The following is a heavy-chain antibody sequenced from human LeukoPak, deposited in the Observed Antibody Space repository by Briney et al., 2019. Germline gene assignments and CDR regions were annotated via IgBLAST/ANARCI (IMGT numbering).Heavy chain of an antibody. D-gene: IGHD4-17*01. CDR2: ISSDSNTI. J-gene: IGHJ4*02. CDR3: ARGLYGDRGGY. V-gene: IGHV3-48*01. CDR1: GFTFSSYS. Sequence: GGSLRLSCAASGFTFSSYSMNWVRQAPGKGLEWVSYISSDSNTIYYADSVKGRFTISRDNAKNSLYLQMNSLRAEDTAVYYCARGLYGDRGGYWGQGTLVTVSS.